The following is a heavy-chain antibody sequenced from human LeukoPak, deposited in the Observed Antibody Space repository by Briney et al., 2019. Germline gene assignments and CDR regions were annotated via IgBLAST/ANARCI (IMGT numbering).Heavy chain of an antibody. D-gene: IGHD5-18*01. V-gene: IGHV4-59*01. CDR3: ARDRGGSGYSYGFDY. Sequence: SETLSLTCTVADGSISNYHGSWIRQPPGKGLEWIVHIYYSGSTNYNPSLKSRVTISVDTSKNQFSLKLSSVTAADTAVYYCARDRGGSGYSYGFDYWGQGTLVTVSS. CDR1: DGSISNYH. CDR2: IYYSGST. J-gene: IGHJ4*02.